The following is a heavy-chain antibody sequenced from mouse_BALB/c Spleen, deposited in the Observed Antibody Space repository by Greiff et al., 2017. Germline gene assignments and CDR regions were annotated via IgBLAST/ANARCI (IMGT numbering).Heavy chain of an antibody. V-gene: IGHV7-3*02. D-gene: IGHD1-1*01. Sequence: EVQGVESGGGLVQPGGSLRLSCATSGFTFTDYYMSWVRQPPGKALEWLGFIRNKANGYTTEYSASVKGRFTISRDNSQSILYLQMNTLRAEDSATYYCARGYYYGSRYWYFDVWGAGTTVTVSS. CDR1: GFTFTDYY. J-gene: IGHJ1*01. CDR3: ARGYYYGSRYWYFDV. CDR2: IRNKANGYTT.